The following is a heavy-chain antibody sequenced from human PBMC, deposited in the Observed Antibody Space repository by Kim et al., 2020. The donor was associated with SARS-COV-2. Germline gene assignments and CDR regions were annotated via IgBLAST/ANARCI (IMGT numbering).Heavy chain of an antibody. V-gene: IGHV4-39*07. CDR3: AKDSPIVGLAPGHH. J-gene: IGHJ1*01. D-gene: IGHD3-3*01. CDR2: NYYSRST. Sequence: SETLSLTCTVSGGSISSSSYYWGWICQPPGKELEWIVNNYYSRSTNYNPSLKSPVTISLDTSKNQFSLKLSSVTAAATAVYYCAKDSPIVGLAPGHHWG. CDR1: GGSISSSSYY.